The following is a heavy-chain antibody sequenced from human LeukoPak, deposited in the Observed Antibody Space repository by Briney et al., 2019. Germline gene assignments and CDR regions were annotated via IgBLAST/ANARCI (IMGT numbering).Heavy chain of an antibody. J-gene: IGHJ1*01. CDR3: ARVSGSGWYLVTYFQH. D-gene: IGHD6-19*01. Sequence: GESLQISCKGSGYSFTSYWIGWVRQMLGKGLEWMGIIYPGDSDTRYSPSFQGQVTISADKSISTAYLQWSSLKASDTAMYYCARVSGSGWYLVTYFQHWGQGTPVTVSS. CDR1: GYSFTSYW. V-gene: IGHV5-51*01. CDR2: IYPGDSDT.